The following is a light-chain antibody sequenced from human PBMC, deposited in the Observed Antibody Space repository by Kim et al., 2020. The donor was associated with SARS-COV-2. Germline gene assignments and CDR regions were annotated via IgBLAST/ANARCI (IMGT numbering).Light chain of an antibody. CDR1: SGNIGDNY. CDR2: EDD. V-gene: IGLV6-57*04. CDR3: QSYNRSIVV. J-gene: IGLJ2*01. Sequence: NFMLTQPHSVSESPGKTVTISCTRSSGNIGDNYVQWYQQRPGSVPTTVVYEDDQRPSGVPDRFSGSIDSSSNSASLTISGLKTEDESDYYCQSYNRSIVVFGGGTQLTV.